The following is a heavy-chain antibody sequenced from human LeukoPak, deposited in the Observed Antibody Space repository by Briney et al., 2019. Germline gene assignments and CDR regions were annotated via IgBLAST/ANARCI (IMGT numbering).Heavy chain of an antibody. V-gene: IGHV3-30*18. CDR2: ISYDGSNK. D-gene: IGHD3-9*01. Sequence: PGRSLRLSCAASGFTFSSYGMHWVRQAPGKGLEWVAVISYDGSNKYYADSVKGRFTISRDNSKNTLYLQMNSLRAEDTAVYYCAKLLGWAYDILTGSSPNPLGYWGQGTLVTVSS. CDR3: AKLLGWAYDILTGSSPNPLGY. CDR1: GFTFSSYG. J-gene: IGHJ4*02.